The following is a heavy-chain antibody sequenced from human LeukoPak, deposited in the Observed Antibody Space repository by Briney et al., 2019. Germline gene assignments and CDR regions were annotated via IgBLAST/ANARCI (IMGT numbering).Heavy chain of an antibody. J-gene: IGHJ3*02. CDR2: ISCSGSTI. D-gene: IGHD2-15*01. CDR1: GFTFSDYY. CDR3: ARGLGYCSGGSCPRRAFDI. Sequence: GGSLRLSCTASGFTFSDYYMHWIRQAPGKGLEWVSFISCSGSTIYYADSMKGRFTISRDNAKNSVYLQMNSLRAEDTAVYYGARGLGYCSGGSCPRRAFDIWGQGTVVTVSS. V-gene: IGHV3-11*01.